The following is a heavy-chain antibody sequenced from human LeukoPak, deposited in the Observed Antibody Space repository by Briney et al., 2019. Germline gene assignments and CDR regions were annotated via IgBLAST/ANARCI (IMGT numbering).Heavy chain of an antibody. D-gene: IGHD6-19*01. CDR3: ARETPYSGGFHYFYY. J-gene: IGHJ4*02. V-gene: IGHV1-46*01. Sequence: ASVKVSCKASGYTFTSSFIHWVRQAPGQGLEWMGIINPRGDSISYAQKFQGRVTLTRDTSTSTVYMELSSLRSEDTAVFYCARETPYSGGFHYFYYWGQGTLVTFSS. CDR2: INPRGDSI. CDR1: GYTFTSSF.